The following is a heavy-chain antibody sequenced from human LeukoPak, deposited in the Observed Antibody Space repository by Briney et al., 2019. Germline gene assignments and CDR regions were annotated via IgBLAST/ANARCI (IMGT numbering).Heavy chain of an antibody. Sequence: PGGSLRLSCAASGFTFSSYAMSWVRQAPGKGLEWVSAISGGGGSTYYADSVKGRFTISRDNSKNTLYLQMNSLRAEDTAVYYCAKDRSIVGATSVYWGQGTLVTVSS. D-gene: IGHD1-26*01. CDR1: GFTFSSYA. J-gene: IGHJ4*02. CDR3: AKDRSIVGATSVY. CDR2: ISGGGGST. V-gene: IGHV3-23*01.